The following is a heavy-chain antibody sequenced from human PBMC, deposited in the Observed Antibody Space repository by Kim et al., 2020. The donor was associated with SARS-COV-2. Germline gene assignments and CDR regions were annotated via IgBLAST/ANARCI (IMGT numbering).Heavy chain of an antibody. D-gene: IGHD5-18*01. J-gene: IGHJ4*02. V-gene: IGHV4-39*01. Sequence: SETLSLTCTVSGGSISSSSYYWGWIRQPPGKGLEWIGSIYYSGSTYYNPSLKSRVTISVDTSKNQFSLKLSSVTAADTAVYYCARQGEDTAMVKGAYYFDYWGQGTLVTVSS. CDR2: IYYSGST. CDR1: GGSISSSSYY. CDR3: ARQGEDTAMVKGAYYFDY.